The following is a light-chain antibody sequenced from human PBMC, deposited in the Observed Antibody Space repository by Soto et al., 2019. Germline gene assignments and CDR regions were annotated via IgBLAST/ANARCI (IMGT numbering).Light chain of an antibody. Sequence: DIQMTQSPSTLSASVGDRVTITCRASQVISTSLAWYQVKPGKAPKLLIYAASALQSGVPSRFSGSGSGTEFTLTISSLQPEDFATYYCQQLNSYPSITFGQGTRLEIK. CDR3: QQLNSYPSIT. CDR1: QVISTS. V-gene: IGKV1-9*01. J-gene: IGKJ5*01. CDR2: AAS.